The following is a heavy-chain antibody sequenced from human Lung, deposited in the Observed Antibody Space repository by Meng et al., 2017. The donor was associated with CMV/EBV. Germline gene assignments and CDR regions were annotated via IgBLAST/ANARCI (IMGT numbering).Heavy chain of an antibody. J-gene: IGHJ5*02. CDR1: GYTFTGYY. CDR3: ASGGYCSSTSCYRGWFDP. V-gene: IGHV1-2*02. D-gene: IGHD2-2*02. Sequence: ASVKVSCKASGYTFTGYYMHWVRQAPGQGLEWMGWINPNSGGTNYAQKFQGRVTMTRDTSISTAYMELSRLRSDDTAVYYCASGGYCSSTSCYRGWFDPWXQGNXVTVDS. CDR2: INPNSGGT.